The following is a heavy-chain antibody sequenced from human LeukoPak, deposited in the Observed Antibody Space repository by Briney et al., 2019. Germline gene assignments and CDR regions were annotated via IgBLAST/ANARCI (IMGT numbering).Heavy chain of an antibody. CDR3: AKEAASPPEDWFDP. Sequence: QPGGSLRLSCAASGFTFSSYGMHWVRQAPGKGLEWVAFIRYDGSNKYYADSVKGRFTISRDNSKNTLYLQMNSLRAEDTAAYYCAKEAASPPEDWFDPWGQGTLVTVSS. CDR2: IRYDGSNK. J-gene: IGHJ5*02. V-gene: IGHV3-30*02. D-gene: IGHD6-25*01. CDR1: GFTFSSYG.